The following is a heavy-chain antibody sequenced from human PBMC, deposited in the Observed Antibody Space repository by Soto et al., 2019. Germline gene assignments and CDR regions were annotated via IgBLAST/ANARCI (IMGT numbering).Heavy chain of an antibody. CDR1: GYIFTNYY. D-gene: IGHD6-13*01. CDR2: INPLPTSGST. CDR3: ARDLAAAAY. V-gene: IGHV1-46*01. J-gene: IGHJ4*02. Sequence: ASVKVSCEASGYIFTNYYIHWVRQAPGQGLEWMAIINPLPTSGSTNYAQEFRGRVTVTRDTSTSTVYMELSSLRSDDTAIYYCARDLAAAAYWGQGTLVTVSS.